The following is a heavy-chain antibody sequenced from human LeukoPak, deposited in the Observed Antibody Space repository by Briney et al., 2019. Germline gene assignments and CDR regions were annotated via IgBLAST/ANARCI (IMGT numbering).Heavy chain of an antibody. D-gene: IGHD5-12*01. J-gene: IGHJ4*02. CDR1: GGTFSSYA. CDR2: IIPIFGTA. V-gene: IGHV1-69*05. Sequence: SVKVSCKASGGTFSSYAISWVRQAPGQGLEWMGGIIPIFGTANYAQKFQGRVTITTDESTSTAYMELSSLRSEDTAVYYCARMGYSGYDVYYFDYWGQGTLVTVSS. CDR3: ARMGYSGYDVYYFDY.